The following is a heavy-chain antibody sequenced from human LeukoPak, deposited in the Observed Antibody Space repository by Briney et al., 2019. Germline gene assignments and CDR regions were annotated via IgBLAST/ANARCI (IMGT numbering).Heavy chain of an antibody. D-gene: IGHD2-2*01. Sequence: GGSLRLSCAASGFTFSSYAMHWVRQAPGKGLEWVAVISYDGSNKYYADSVKGRFTISRDNSKNTLYLQMNSLRAEDTAVYYCAKEYQAMADYWGQGTLVTVSS. CDR1: GFTFSSYA. J-gene: IGHJ4*02. V-gene: IGHV3-30-3*01. CDR3: AKEYQAMADY. CDR2: ISYDGSNK.